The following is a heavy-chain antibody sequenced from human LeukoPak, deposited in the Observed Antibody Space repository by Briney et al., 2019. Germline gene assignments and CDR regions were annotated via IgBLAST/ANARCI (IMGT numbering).Heavy chain of an antibody. D-gene: IGHD3-22*01. CDR1: NGSINSRNHY. Sequence: PSETLSLTCTVPNGSINSRNHYWGWIRQPPGKGLEWIGNIYYSGSIYYNPSLKSRLTISIDTSRNQFSLKLSSVTATDTAVYYCARLLAYYYDSSGPFFDYWGQGTLVTVSS. V-gene: IGHV4-39*01. CDR2: IYYSGSI. J-gene: IGHJ4*02. CDR3: ARLLAYYYDSSGPFFDY.